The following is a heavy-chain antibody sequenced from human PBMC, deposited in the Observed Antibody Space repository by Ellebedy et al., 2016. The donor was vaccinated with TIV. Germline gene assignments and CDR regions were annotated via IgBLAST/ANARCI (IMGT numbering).Heavy chain of an antibody. J-gene: IGHJ4*02. D-gene: IGHD6-19*01. CDR1: GFTFSNYW. Sequence: GESLKISYAASGFTFSNYWMSWVRQAPGKGLEWVANIKQDGSEKYYVDSVKGRFSISRDNAKNSLYVQMNSLRDEDTAVYYCARDQWLGRAYYFDSWGQGTLVTFSS. CDR3: ARDQWLGRAYYFDS. V-gene: IGHV3-7*01. CDR2: IKQDGSEK.